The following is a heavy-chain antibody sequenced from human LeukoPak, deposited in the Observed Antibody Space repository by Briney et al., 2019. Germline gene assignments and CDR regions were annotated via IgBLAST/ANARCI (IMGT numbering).Heavy chain of an antibody. CDR2: ISYDGSNK. D-gene: IGHD6-19*01. CDR1: GFTFSSYA. Sequence: PGGSLRLSCAASGFTFSSYAMHWVRQAPGKGLEWVAVISYDGSNKYYADSVKGRFTISRDNSKNTLYLQMNSLRAEDTAVYYCAREGEQWLEKDFDYWGQGTLVTVSS. CDR3: AREGEQWLEKDFDY. J-gene: IGHJ4*02. V-gene: IGHV3-30*04.